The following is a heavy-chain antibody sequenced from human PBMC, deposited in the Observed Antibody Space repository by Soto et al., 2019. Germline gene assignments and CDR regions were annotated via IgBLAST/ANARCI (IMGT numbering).Heavy chain of an antibody. CDR1: GGSISSGGYS. CDR3: AREFMYYDILTGYYSAWFDP. CDR2: IYHSGST. J-gene: IGHJ5*02. V-gene: IGHV4-30-2*01. Sequence: QLQLQGSGSGLVKPSQTLSLTCAVSGGSISSGGYSWSWIRQPPGKGLEWIGYIYHSGSTYYNPSLKSRVTISVDRSKNQFSLKLSSVTAADTAVYYCAREFMYYDILTGYYSAWFDPWGQGTLVTVSS. D-gene: IGHD3-9*01.